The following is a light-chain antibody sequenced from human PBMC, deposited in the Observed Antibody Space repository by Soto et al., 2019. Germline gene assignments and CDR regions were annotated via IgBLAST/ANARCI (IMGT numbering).Light chain of an antibody. Sequence: EIVLTQSPATLSLSPGERATLSCRASQSVSSYLAWYQQKPGQAPRLLIYDASNRATGIPARFSGSGSGTDFTLTISSLEPEDFAVYXXXXRXXXXXIXFXXGTRLEIK. CDR2: DAS. J-gene: IGKJ5*01. CDR1: QSVSSY. CDR3: XXRXXXXXIX. V-gene: IGKV3-11*01.